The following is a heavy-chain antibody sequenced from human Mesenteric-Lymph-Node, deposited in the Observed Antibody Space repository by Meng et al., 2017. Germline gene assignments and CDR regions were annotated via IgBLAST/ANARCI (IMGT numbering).Heavy chain of an antibody. CDR1: GYTFPNYG. CDR2: INAYNGDT. J-gene: IGHJ4*02. CDR3: ARVEVGITSGDY. V-gene: IGHV1-18*01. D-gene: IGHD1-26*01. Sequence: QAQMGQSGGELKKPGAAVMVSCMASGYTFPNYGITWVRQAPGQGREWMGWINAYNGDTNYAQTRQGRVTMTTDTSTSTAYMELRSLRSDDTAVYYCARVEVGITSGDYWGQGTLVTVSS.